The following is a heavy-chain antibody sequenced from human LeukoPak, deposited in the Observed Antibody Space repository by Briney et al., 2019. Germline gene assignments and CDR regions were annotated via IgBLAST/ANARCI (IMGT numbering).Heavy chain of an antibody. V-gene: IGHV3-23*01. CDR1: GFTFNTYA. Sequence: PGGSLRLSCAASGFTFNTYAMSWVRQAPGKGLEWASAISPSGGITYYEDSVKGRFTISRDNSKNTLYLQMNSLRAEDTAVYYCAKGVNYFVLEYWGQGTLVTISS. J-gene: IGHJ4*02. D-gene: IGHD3-10*02. CDR3: AKGVNYFVLEY. CDR2: ISPSGGIT.